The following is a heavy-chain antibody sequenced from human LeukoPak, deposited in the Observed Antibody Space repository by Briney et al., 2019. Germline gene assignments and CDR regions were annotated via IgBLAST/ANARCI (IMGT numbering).Heavy chain of an antibody. J-gene: IGHJ4*02. CDR3: AIHSCRMDSFTDY. D-gene: IGHD2-2*03. Sequence: GGSLRLSCAASGFTFSNNAMSWVRQAPGKGLEWVSGISDSGGTTYYADSEKGRFTISRDNSKNTLYLQMNSLRAENTAVYYCAIHSCRMDSFTDYWGQGTLVTVSS. V-gene: IGHV3-23*01. CDR1: GFTFSNNA. CDR2: ISDSGGTT.